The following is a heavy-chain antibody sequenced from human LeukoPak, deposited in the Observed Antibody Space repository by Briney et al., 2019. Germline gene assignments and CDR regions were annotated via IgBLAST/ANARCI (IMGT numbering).Heavy chain of an antibody. CDR2: IYYSGSI. Sequence: SETLSLTCTVSGGALSSYYWSWIRQPPGKGLEWIGYIYYSGSINYNPSLKSRVTISVDTSKNQFSLKLSSVTAADTAVYYCARGGYYDFWSGYYTPSPFDFWGQGALATVSS. J-gene: IGHJ4*02. V-gene: IGHV4-59*08. CDR1: GGALSSYY. CDR3: ARGGYYDFWSGYYTPSPFDF. D-gene: IGHD3-3*01.